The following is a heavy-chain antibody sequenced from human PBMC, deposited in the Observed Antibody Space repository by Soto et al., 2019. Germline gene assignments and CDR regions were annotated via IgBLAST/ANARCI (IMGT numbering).Heavy chain of an antibody. J-gene: IGHJ4*02. Sequence: QVQLVQSGAEVKKPGSSVKVSCKASGGTFSSYSINWVRQAPGQGLEWMGELVPIFGTANYAQKFQGRVTITADESTSTAYMALSRLRSEDTAVYYCARAGGRHSGGIDYWGQGTLVTVSS. CDR3: ARAGGRHSGGIDY. V-gene: IGHV1-69*01. CDR2: LVPIFGTA. CDR1: GGTFSSYS. D-gene: IGHD1-26*01.